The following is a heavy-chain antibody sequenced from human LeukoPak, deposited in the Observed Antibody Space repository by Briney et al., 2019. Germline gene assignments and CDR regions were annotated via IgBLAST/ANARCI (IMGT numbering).Heavy chain of an antibody. V-gene: IGHV4-39*07. J-gene: IGHJ5*02. D-gene: IGHD6-13*01. CDR1: GASISSGTYY. CDR3: ARARYSSSWSFDP. CDR2: MFYSGST. Sequence: SETLSLTCTVSGASISSGTYYWGWIRQSPGKGLEWIGSMFYSGSTNYNPSLKSRVTISVDTSKNQFSLKLSSVTAADTAVYYCARARYSSSWSFDPWGQGTLVTVSS.